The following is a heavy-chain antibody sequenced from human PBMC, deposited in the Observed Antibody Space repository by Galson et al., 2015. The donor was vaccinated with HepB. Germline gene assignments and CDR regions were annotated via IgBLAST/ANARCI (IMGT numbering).Heavy chain of an antibody. V-gene: IGHV1-2*06. CDR1: GYTFTGYY. Sequence: SVKVSCKASGYTFTGYYMHWVRQAPGQGLEWMGRINPNSGGTNYAQKFQGRVTMTRDTSISTAYMELSRLRSDDTAVYYCAGGLYDYIWGSYRSPQRYWGQGTLVTVSS. J-gene: IGHJ4*02. D-gene: IGHD3-16*02. CDR2: INPNSGGT. CDR3: AGGLYDYIWGSYRSPQRY.